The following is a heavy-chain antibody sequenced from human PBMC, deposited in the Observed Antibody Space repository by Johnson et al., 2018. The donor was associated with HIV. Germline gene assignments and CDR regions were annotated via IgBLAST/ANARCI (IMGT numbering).Heavy chain of an antibody. CDR3: VKGIASRSWYAFSI. CDR1: GFTFSSYG. CDR2: TRFDGSKK. D-gene: IGHD6-13*01. J-gene: IGHJ3*02. V-gene: IGHV3-30*02. Sequence: VHLVESGGGVVQPGGSLRLSCAASGFTFSSYGMHWVRQTPGKGLEWVAFTRFDGSKKYYADSVKGRFTISRDNSKNTLYLQMKSLRAEDTAVYYCVKGIASRSWYAFSIWCPGTMVTVSS.